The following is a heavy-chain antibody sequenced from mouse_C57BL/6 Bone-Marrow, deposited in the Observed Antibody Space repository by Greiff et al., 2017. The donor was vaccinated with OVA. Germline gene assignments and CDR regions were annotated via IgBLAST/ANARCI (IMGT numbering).Heavy chain of an antibody. CDR2: INPNNGGT. J-gene: IGHJ4*01. CDR3: AREPYGYDGGYYSMYY. D-gene: IGHD2-2*01. Sequence: VQLQQSGPELVKPGASVKLSCKASGYTFTDYNMHWVKQSHGKSLEWIGYINPNNGGTSYNQTFKGKATLTVHKSSSTAYMALRSLTSEDSAVYYYAREPYGYDGGYYSMYYWGQGTAVTVSS. CDR1: GYTFTDYN. V-gene: IGHV1-22*01.